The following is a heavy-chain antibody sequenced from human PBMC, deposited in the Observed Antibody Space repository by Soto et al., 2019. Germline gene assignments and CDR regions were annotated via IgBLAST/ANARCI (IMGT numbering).Heavy chain of an antibody. J-gene: IGHJ4*02. V-gene: IGHV1-69*13. Sequence: GASVKVSCKASGGTFSSYAISWVRQAPGQGLEWMGGIIPNFGTANYAQKLQGRVTITADESTSTAYMELSSLRSEDTAVYYCARGLGSGYYRYYFDYWGQGTLVTVSS. CDR1: GGTFSSYA. D-gene: IGHD3-22*01. CDR3: ARGLGSGYYRYYFDY. CDR2: IIPNFGTA.